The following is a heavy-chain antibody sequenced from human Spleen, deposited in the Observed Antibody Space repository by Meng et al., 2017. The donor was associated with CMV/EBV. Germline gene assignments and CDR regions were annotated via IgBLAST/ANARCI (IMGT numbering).Heavy chain of an antibody. D-gene: IGHD2-2*01. Sequence: GESLKISCAACGFTFSGYAMSWVRQAPGKGLEWVANIKQDGSEKYYVDSVKGRFTISRDNAKNSLYLQMNSLRAEDTAVYYCARDWAAANDYWGQGTLVTVSS. V-gene: IGHV3-7*01. CDR3: ARDWAAANDY. J-gene: IGHJ4*02. CDR2: IKQDGSEK. CDR1: GFTFSGYA.